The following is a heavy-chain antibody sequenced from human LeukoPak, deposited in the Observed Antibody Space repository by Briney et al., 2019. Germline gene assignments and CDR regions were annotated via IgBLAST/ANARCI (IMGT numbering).Heavy chain of an antibody. CDR2: ISGSGGST. J-gene: IGHJ6*04. D-gene: IGHD2-2*01. CDR1: GFTFSSYA. V-gene: IGHV3-23*01. CDR3: ASKGCSRTTCYYYGMDV. Sequence: GASLRLSCAASGFTFSSYAMSWVRQAPGKGLEWVSAISGSGGSTYYADSVKGRFTISRDNSKNTLYLQMNSLRAEDTAVYYCASKGCSRTTCYYYGMDVWGKGTTVTVSS.